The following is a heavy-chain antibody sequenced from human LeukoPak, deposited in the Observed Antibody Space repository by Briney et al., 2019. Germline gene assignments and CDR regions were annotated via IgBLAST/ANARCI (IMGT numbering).Heavy chain of an antibody. Sequence: PAQTLSLTCAISGDSVSSNSAAWNWIRQSPSRGLVWLVRTCCRSKWSNDCAISVKSRITINPDTSKNQFSLHLSSVTPDDTAVYFCARETDYGSNSAEFDFWGQGTLVTVSS. CDR3: ARETDYGSNSAEFDF. CDR2: TCCRSKWSN. D-gene: IGHD4-23*01. J-gene: IGHJ4*02. CDR1: GDSVSSNSAA. V-gene: IGHV6-1*01.